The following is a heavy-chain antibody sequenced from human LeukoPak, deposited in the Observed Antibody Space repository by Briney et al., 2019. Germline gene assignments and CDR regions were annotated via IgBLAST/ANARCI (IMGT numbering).Heavy chain of an antibody. D-gene: IGHD3-10*01. V-gene: IGHV3-33*06. Sequence: GGSLRLSCAASGFTFSNYGMQWVRQAPGKGLGWVAVIWYDGSNKYYADSVKGRFTISRDNSKNTLYLQMNSLIAEDTAVYYCVKDTRLGFGDPSPWFDPWGQGTLVTVSS. CDR1: GFTFSNYG. J-gene: IGHJ5*02. CDR2: IWYDGSNK. CDR3: VKDTRLGFGDPSPWFDP.